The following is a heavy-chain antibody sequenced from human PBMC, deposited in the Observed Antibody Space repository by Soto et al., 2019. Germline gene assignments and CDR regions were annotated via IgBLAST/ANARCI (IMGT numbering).Heavy chain of an antibody. CDR3: AKDCVAVAGTVAFDI. CDR2: ISGSGGST. CDR1: GFTFRSYA. Sequence: GGSLRLSCAAAGFTFRSYAMSWVRQAPGKGLEWVSAISGSGGSTYYADSVKGRFTVSRDNSKNTLYLQMNSLRAEDTAVYYCAKDCVAVAGTVAFDIWGQGTMVTVSS. J-gene: IGHJ3*02. V-gene: IGHV3-23*01. D-gene: IGHD6-19*01.